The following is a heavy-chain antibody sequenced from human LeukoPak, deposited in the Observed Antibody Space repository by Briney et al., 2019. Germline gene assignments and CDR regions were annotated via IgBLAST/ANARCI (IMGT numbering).Heavy chain of an antibody. CDR1: GFTFSSYS. D-gene: IGHD2-15*01. CDR3: ARGSRAGSGGSCSDY. V-gene: IGHV3-21*01. J-gene: IGHJ4*02. Sequence: GGSLRLSCAASGFTFSSYSMNWVRQAPGKGLEWVSSISSSSSYIYYADSVKGRFTISRDNAKNSLYLQMNSLRAEDTAVYYCARGSRAGSGGSCSDYWGQGTEVTVSS. CDR2: ISSSSSYI.